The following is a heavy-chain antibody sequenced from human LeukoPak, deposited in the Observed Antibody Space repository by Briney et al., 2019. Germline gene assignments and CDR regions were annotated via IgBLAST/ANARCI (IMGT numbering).Heavy chain of an antibody. CDR2: ISYDGSNK. V-gene: IGHV3-30*18. CDR3: AKDAPPLDY. J-gene: IGHJ4*02. Sequence: GGSLRLSCAASGFTFSSYGMHWVRQAPGKGLEWVAVISYDGSNKYYADSVKGRFTISRDNSKNTLYLQMNSLRAEDTAVYYYAKDAPPLDYWGQGTLVTVSS. CDR1: GFTFSSYG.